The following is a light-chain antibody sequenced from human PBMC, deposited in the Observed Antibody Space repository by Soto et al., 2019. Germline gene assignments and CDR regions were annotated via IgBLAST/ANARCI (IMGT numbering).Light chain of an antibody. CDR2: KAS. CDR1: QDISNY. J-gene: IGKJ1*01. V-gene: IGKV1-5*03. CDR3: QHYNSYSEA. Sequence: DIRVHQSPPSLAAAFGGIVYITYQASQDISNYVNWYQQKPGKAPKLLIYKASTLKSGVPSRFSGSGSGTEFTLTISSLQPDDFATYYCQHYNSYSEAFGQGTKVDIK.